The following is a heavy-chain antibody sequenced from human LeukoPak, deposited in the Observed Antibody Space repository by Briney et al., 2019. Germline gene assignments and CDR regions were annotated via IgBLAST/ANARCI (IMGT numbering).Heavy chain of an antibody. Sequence: AASVKVSCKASGYTFTSYGISWVRQAPGQGLEWMGWISAYNGNTNYAQKLQGRVTMTTDTSTSIAYMELRSLRSDDTAVYYCASTPYYYYYMDVWGKGTTVTVSS. CDR3: ASTPYYYYYMDV. J-gene: IGHJ6*03. CDR2: ISAYNGNT. V-gene: IGHV1-18*01. CDR1: GYTFTSYG.